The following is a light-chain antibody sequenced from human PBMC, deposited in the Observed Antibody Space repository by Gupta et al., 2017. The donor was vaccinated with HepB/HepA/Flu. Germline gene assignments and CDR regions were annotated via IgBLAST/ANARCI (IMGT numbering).Light chain of an antibody. CDR1: YNVGSS. V-gene: IGKV3-11*01. J-gene: IGKJ2*02. CDR2: DAS. Sequence: EIVLTQSPATLSLSPGERATLSCRASYNVGSSLAWYQQKPGQGPRLLIFDASKRAKGISDRCSGSGDGPDVNLTIDSREPEELEVYLCQYRANRPPKCNFGQWTKLEI. CDR3: QYRANRPPKCN.